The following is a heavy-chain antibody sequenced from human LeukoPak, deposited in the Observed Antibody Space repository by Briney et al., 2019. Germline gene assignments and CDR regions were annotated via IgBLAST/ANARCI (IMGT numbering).Heavy chain of an antibody. CDR1: GDSISSSSYF. V-gene: IGHV4-39*01. CDR3: ARSPSGGSSRAFDI. J-gene: IGHJ3*02. CDR2: NYHSGSP. Sequence: SETLSLTCTVSGDSISSSSYFWGWIRQPPGKGLEWIGNNYHSGSPYYNPSLKSRATISVDTSKNQFSLRLRSVTAADTAVYYCARSPSGGSSRAFDIWGQGTLVTVSS. D-gene: IGHD4-23*01.